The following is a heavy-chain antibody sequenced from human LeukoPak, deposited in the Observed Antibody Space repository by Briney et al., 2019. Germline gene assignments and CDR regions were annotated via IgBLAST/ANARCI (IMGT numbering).Heavy chain of an antibody. CDR3: ARHIHSASGWYHSDYNWFDP. Sequence: SETLSLTCSVSGGSISSSSYYWGWIRQPPGKGLEWIGSIYYSGSTYYNPSLKSRVTISVDTSKNQFSLKLSSVTAADTAVYYCARHIHSASGWYHSDYNWFDPWGQGTLVTVSS. D-gene: IGHD6-13*01. CDR1: GGSISSSSYY. J-gene: IGHJ5*02. V-gene: IGHV4-39*01. CDR2: IYYSGST.